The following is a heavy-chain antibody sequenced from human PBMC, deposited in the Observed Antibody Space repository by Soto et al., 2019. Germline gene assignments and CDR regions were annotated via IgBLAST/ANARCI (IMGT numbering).Heavy chain of an antibody. D-gene: IGHD3-10*01. J-gene: IGHJ5*02. Sequence: SGPTLVKPTQTLTLTCTFSGFSLSTSGVGVGWIRQPPGKALEWLALIYWDDDKRYSPSLKSRLTITKDTSKNQVVLTMTNMDPVDTATYYCAHGNLLWFGVRLTYNWFDPWGQGTLVTVSS. CDR2: IYWDDDK. CDR1: GFSLSTSGVG. CDR3: AHGNLLWFGVRLTYNWFDP. V-gene: IGHV2-5*02.